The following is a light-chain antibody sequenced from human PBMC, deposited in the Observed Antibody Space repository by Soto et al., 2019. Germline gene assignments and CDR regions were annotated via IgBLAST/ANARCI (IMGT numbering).Light chain of an antibody. J-gene: IGKJ1*01. CDR3: QQRSNWPRWT. V-gene: IGKV3-11*01. CDR1: QNVYTN. CDR2: GAS. Sequence: ETVMTQSPATLSVSPGETATLSCRASQNVYTNLAWYQQKPGQAPRLVLCGASTRATGVPARFSGSGSGTDFTLTISSLEPEDFAVYYCQQRSNWPRWTFGQGTKVDIK.